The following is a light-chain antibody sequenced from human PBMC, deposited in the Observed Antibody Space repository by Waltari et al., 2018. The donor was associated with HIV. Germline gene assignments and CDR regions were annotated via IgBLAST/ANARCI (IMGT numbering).Light chain of an antibody. V-gene: IGKV1-39*01. Sequence: DIQMTQSPSSLSASVGDRVTITCRASQSISSYLNWYQQKPGKAPKLLIYAASSLQSGVPSRFSGSGSGTDFSLTITSLQPEDFAAYYCQQYNIYPLTFGQGTKLEI. CDR2: AAS. CDR1: QSISSY. CDR3: QQYNIYPLT. J-gene: IGKJ2*01.